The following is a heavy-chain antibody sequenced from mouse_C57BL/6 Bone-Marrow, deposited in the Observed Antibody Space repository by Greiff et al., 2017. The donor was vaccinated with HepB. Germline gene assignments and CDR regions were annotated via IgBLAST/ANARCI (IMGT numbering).Heavy chain of an antibody. CDR2: INPNNGGT. J-gene: IGHJ2*01. Sequence: VQLQQSGPELVKPGASAKISCKASGYTFTDYYMNWVKQSHGKSLEWIGDINPNNGGTSYNQKFKGKATLTVDKSSSTAYMELRSLTSEDSAVYYCARDTLYFDYWGQGTTLTVSS. CDR3: ARDTLYFDY. CDR1: GYTFTDYY. V-gene: IGHV1-26*01. D-gene: IGHD5-1-1*01.